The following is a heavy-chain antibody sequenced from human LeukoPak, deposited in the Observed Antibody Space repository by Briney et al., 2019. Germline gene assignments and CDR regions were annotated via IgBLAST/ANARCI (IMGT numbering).Heavy chain of an antibody. Sequence: LPGRSLRLSCAASGFTFSSYAMSWVRQAPGKGLEWVSAISGSGRRTYYADSVKGRFTISRDNSKNTLFLHMNSLRAEDTAVYYCAKGTVPATDSSSWYCLGYWGQGTLVTVSS. CDR1: GFTFSSYA. D-gene: IGHD6-13*01. V-gene: IGHV3-23*01. CDR3: AKGTVPATDSSSWYCLGY. CDR2: ISGSGRRT. J-gene: IGHJ4*02.